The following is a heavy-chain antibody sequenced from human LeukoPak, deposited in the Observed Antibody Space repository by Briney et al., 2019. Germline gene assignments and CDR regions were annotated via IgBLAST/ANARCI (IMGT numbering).Heavy chain of an antibody. CDR2: IYYSGST. V-gene: IGHV4-39*01. CDR3: ARPVSSSYYDFWSGYLDYYYYMDV. D-gene: IGHD3-3*01. Sequence: PSETLSLTCTVSAGSISSSSYYWGWIRQPPGKGLEWIGSIYYSGSTYYNPSLKSRVTISVDTSKNQFSLKLSSVTAADTAVYYCARPVSSSYYDFWSGYLDYYYYMDVWGKGTTVTVSS. CDR1: AGSISSSSYY. J-gene: IGHJ6*03.